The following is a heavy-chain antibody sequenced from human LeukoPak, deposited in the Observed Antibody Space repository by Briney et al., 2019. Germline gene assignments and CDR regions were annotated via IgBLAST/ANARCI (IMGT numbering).Heavy chain of an antibody. D-gene: IGHD2-2*01. CDR2: IYYSGST. CDR3: ARSYCTNTSCYFFDY. CDR1: GGSISSYY. J-gene: IGHJ4*02. V-gene: IGHV4-59*01. Sequence: PSETLSLTCTVSGGSISSYYWSWIRQPPGKGLEWIGYIYYSGSTNYNPSLKSRVTISVDTSKNQFSLKLSSVTAADTAVYYCARSYCTNTSCYFFDYWGQGILVTVSS.